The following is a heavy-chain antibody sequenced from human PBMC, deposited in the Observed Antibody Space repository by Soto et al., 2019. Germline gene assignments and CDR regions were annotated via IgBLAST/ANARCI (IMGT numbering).Heavy chain of an antibody. CDR1: GFSLSTRGMC. V-gene: IGHV2-70*01. J-gene: IGHJ4*02. CDR2: TDWDDDK. D-gene: IGHD1-26*01. Sequence: RPTLVNPTHTLTLTCTFSGFSLSTRGMCVSWIRQPPGKALEWPALTDWDDDKYYSTSLKTRITISKDTSKNQVVLTMTNMDPVDTATYYCARTYFPKVGATTFDYWGQGTLVTVSS. CDR3: ARTYFPKVGATTFDY.